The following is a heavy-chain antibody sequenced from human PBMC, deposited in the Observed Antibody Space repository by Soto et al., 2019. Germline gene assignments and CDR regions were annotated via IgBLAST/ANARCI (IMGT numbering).Heavy chain of an antibody. D-gene: IGHD6-13*01. Sequence: PSETLSLTCTVSGGSISSGGYYWSWIRQHPGKGLEWIGYIYYSGSTYYNPSLKSRVTISVDTSKNQFSLKLSSVTAADTAVYYCDSGIEAAAPQVSVFDYWGQGTLVTVSS. CDR3: DSGIEAAAPQVSVFDY. J-gene: IGHJ4*02. V-gene: IGHV4-31*03. CDR1: GGSISSGGYY. CDR2: IYYSGST.